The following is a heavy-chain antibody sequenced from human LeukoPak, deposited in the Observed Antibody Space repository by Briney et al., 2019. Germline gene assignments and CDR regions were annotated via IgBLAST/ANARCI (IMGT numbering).Heavy chain of an antibody. CDR3: ARDRPSITVAGTTSSDY. CDR2: ISGYNGNT. J-gene: IGHJ4*02. Sequence: ASVKVSCKASGYSFPGYYMHWVRQAPGQGLELMGWISGYNGNTKYSQKLQGRVTMTTDTSTSTAYMELRSLRSDDTAVYYCARDRPSITVAGTTSSDYWGQGTLVTVSS. V-gene: IGHV1-18*04. CDR1: GYSFPGYY. D-gene: IGHD6-19*01.